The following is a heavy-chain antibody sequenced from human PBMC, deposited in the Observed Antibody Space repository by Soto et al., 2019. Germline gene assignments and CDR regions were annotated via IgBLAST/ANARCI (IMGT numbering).Heavy chain of an antibody. CDR1: GFTFSSYA. D-gene: IGHD2-21*01. J-gene: IGHJ4*02. V-gene: IGHV3-30*18. CDR2: ISDDGTKK. CDR3: AKDRDDLVILVALKS. Sequence: QVQLVESGGGVVKPGRSVRLSCAASGFTFSSYAMHWVRQAPGKGLEWVAVISDDGTKKYYADSVKGRFTISRDNSKNTLYLQMSSLRPADTAVYHCAKDRDDLVILVALKSWGQGTLVTVSS.